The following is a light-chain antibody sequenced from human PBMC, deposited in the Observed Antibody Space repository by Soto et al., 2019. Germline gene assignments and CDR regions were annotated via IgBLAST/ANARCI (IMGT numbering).Light chain of an antibody. CDR2: EVT. CDR3: GSKAGSDKNVV. J-gene: IGLJ2*01. Sequence: QSALSQPPSASGSPGQSVTISCSGISSDIRDSNYVSWYQQHPGKAPKLVVSEVTKRPSGVPDRFSGSRSGTTAFLTISGLQTEDEADYYCGSKAGSDKNVVFGGGTKLTVL. CDR1: SSDIRDSNY. V-gene: IGLV2-8*01.